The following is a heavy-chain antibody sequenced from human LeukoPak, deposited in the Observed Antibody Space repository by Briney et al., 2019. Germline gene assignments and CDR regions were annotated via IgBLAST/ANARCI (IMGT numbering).Heavy chain of an antibody. D-gene: IGHD5-24*01. Sequence: PGGSLRLSCAVSGFNFDDYAMHLVRQAPGRGLEWVSGINWKTGNGIYADSVKGRFTISRDNAKNSLYLQMSSLRAEDTALYYCTRRAARWQFDLWGRGTLLTVSS. CDR1: GFNFDDYA. J-gene: IGHJ2*01. CDR3: TRRAARWQFDL. V-gene: IGHV3-9*01. CDR2: INWKTGNG.